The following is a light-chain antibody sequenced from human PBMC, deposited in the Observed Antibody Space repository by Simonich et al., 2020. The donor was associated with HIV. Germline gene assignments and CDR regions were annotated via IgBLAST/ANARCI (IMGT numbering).Light chain of an antibody. Sequence: EIVMTQSPATLSVSPGERATLSCRASQSVSSNLAWYQQKPGQAPRLLIYGASTRATGIPARFSGSGSGTDFTLTISSLQPDDFATYYCQQYNSYPYTFGQGTKLEIK. V-gene: IGKV3-15*01. CDR3: QQYNSYPYT. J-gene: IGKJ2*01. CDR2: GAS. CDR1: QSVSSN.